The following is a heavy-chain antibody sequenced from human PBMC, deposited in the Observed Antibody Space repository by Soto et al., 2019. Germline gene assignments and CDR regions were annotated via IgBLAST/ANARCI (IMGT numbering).Heavy chain of an antibody. CDR2: IKSKTDGGTT. CDR3: TTDGSGSYEGAFDI. Sequence: GGSLRLSCAASGFTFSNAWMSWARQAPGKGLEWVGRIKSKTDGGTTDYAAPVKGRFTISRDDSKNTLYLQMNSLKTEDTAVYYCTTDGSGSYEGAFDIWGQGTMVTVSS. CDR1: GFTFSNAW. D-gene: IGHD1-26*01. V-gene: IGHV3-15*01. J-gene: IGHJ3*02.